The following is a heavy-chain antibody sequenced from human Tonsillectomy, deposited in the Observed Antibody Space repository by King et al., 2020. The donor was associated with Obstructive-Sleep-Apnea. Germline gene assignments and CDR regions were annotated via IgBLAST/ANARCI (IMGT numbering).Heavy chain of an antibody. J-gene: IGHJ4*02. V-gene: IGHV4-4*02. CDR3: ARGAISGWYSFDY. Sequence: VQLQESGPGLVRPSGTLSLTCAVSGGSISSSHWWSWVRQPPGKGVEWIGEIYSGGTNYNPSLKTRCTISANMSKNQTSLKLTSVTAADTAGYYCARGAISGWYSFDYWGQGALVTVSS. D-gene: IGHD6-19*01. CDR1: GGSISSSHW. CDR2: IYSGGT.